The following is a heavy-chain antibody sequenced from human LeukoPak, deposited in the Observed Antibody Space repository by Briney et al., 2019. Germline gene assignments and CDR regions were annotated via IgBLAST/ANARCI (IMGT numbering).Heavy chain of an antibody. CDR1: GFSFSDYG. Sequence: PGGSLRLSCAASGFSFSDYGIHWVRQAPGKGLEWVAFIRYDGGNQFYADSVKGRFTISRNNSKNKVYLQMNSLEEEDTAVYYCAKDQAGAWGQGTLVTVSS. V-gene: IGHV3-30*02. CDR2: IRYDGGNQ. J-gene: IGHJ5*02. D-gene: IGHD1-26*01. CDR3: AKDQAGA.